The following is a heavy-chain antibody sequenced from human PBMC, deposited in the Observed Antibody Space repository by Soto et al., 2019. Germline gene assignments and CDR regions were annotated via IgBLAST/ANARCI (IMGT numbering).Heavy chain of an antibody. CDR1: GYTFTSYA. Sequence: ASVKVSCKASGYTFTSYAMHWVRQAPGQRLEWMGWINAGNGNTKYSQKFQGRVTITRVTSASTAYMELSSLRSEDTAVYYCARDRLERRADYYYGMDVWGQGTTVTVSS. D-gene: IGHD1-1*01. J-gene: IGHJ6*02. CDR3: ARDRLERRADYYYGMDV. V-gene: IGHV1-3*01. CDR2: INAGNGNT.